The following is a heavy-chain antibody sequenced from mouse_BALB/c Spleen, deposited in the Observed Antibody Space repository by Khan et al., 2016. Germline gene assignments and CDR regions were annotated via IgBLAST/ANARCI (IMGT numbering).Heavy chain of an antibody. Sequence: EVQLVESGPGLVKPSQSLSLTCTVTGYSITSGYGWNWIRQFPGNKLEWMGYISYSGSTNYNPSLKSQISITRDTSKNTFFLQLNSVTTEDSATYYCARTASIKYWGQGTTLTVSS. V-gene: IGHV3-1*02. CDR3: ARTASIKY. D-gene: IGHD1-2*01. CDR1: GYSITSGYG. CDR2: ISYSGST. J-gene: IGHJ2*01.